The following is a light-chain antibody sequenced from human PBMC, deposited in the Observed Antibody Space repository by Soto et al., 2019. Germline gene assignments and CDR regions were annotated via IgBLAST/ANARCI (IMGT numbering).Light chain of an antibody. Sequence: QSVLTQPPSVSEAPRQRVTISCSGSSSNIENNAVNWYQQLPGKAPKLLIYYDDLLPSGVSDRFSGSKSGTSASLAISGLQSEDEADYYCVAWDDSLKGYVFGTGTKVTVL. V-gene: IGLV1-36*01. CDR3: VAWDDSLKGYV. CDR1: SSNIENNA. CDR2: YDD. J-gene: IGLJ1*01.